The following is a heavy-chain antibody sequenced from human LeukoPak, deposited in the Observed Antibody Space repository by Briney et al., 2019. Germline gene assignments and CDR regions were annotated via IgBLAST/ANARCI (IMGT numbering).Heavy chain of an antibody. V-gene: IGHV3-23*01. CDR1: GFTFSSYA. CDR3: AKDARGGSGSYYDY. J-gene: IGHJ4*02. Sequence: GGSLRLPCAASGFTFSSYAMSWVRQAPGKGLEWVSSISGGGSGTYYAYSVNGRFTISRDNSKNTLYLQMNSLRAEDTAVYYCAKDARGGSGSYYDYWGQGNLVTVSS. CDR2: ISGGGSGT. D-gene: IGHD3-10*01.